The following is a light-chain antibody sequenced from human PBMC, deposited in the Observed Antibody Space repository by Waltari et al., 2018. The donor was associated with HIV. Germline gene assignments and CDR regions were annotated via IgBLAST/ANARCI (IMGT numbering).Light chain of an antibody. J-gene: IGLJ2*01. V-gene: IGLV3-25*03. CDR3: QAAAISGTSVV. CDR2: RDR. Sequence: SSDLTQAPSVYVSPGQTASITCSGHELANQYVHWYQEKAGQAPVLVIFRDRERPFGIPERISGSRSGMLATLTITGVLAEDEADYYCQAAAISGTSVVFGGGTKLTVL. CDR1: ELANQY.